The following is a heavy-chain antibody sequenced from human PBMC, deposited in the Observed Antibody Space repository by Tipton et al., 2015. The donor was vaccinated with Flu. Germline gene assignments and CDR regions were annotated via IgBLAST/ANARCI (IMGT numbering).Heavy chain of an antibody. D-gene: IGHD6-13*01. J-gene: IGHJ4*02. CDR2: INKAGQST. CDR3: VTSSWTSRVF. CDR1: GFTFSDFW. V-gene: IGHV3-74*01. Sequence: SLRLSCAASGFTFSDFWMHWVRQAPGKGLMWVARINKAGQSTAYANSVKGRFSISRDSATNTVYLQMNSLTVEDTATYYCVTSSWTSRVFWGQGTLVTVSS.